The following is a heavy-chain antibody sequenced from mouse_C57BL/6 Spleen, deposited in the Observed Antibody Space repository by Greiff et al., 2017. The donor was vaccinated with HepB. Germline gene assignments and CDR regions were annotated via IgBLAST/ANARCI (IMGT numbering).Heavy chain of an antibody. Sequence: VQLQQPGAELVKPGASVKLSCKASGYTFTSYWMQWVKQRPGQGLEWIGEIDPSDSYTNYNQKFKGKAKLTVDTSSSTAYMQLSSLTSEDSAVYYCARKIYYGSVYYAMDYWGQGTSVTVSS. CDR3: ARKIYYGSVYYAMDY. J-gene: IGHJ4*01. V-gene: IGHV1-50*01. CDR1: GYTFTSYW. D-gene: IGHD1-1*01. CDR2: IDPSDSYT.